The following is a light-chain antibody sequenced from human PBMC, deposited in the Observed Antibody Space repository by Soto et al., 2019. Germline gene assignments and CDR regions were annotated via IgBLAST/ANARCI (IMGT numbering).Light chain of an antibody. CDR1: QSVRSTS. CDR2: GAS. J-gene: IGKJ5*01. Sequence: DIVLTQSPGTLSLSPGERATLSCRAIQSVRSTSLAWYQQKPGQAPRLLIYGASSRATGIPDRFNGGGSGTDFTLTISRLEPEDFAVYYCQHYGSSPPITFGQGTRLEIK. V-gene: IGKV3-20*01. CDR3: QHYGSSPPIT.